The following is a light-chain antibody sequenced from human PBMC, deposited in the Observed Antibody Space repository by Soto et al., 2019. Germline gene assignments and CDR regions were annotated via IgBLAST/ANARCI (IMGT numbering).Light chain of an antibody. CDR2: DAS. CDR1: RSVSSSY. CDR3: QQYRDWPLT. V-gene: IGKV3-15*01. J-gene: IGKJ4*01. Sequence: EIVMTQSPATLSVSPGERATLSCRASRSVSSSYLAWYQQKPGQAPRLLIYDASTRATGIPARFSGSGSATEFTLTISSLQSEDFAVYSCQQYRDWPLTFGGGTKVDIK.